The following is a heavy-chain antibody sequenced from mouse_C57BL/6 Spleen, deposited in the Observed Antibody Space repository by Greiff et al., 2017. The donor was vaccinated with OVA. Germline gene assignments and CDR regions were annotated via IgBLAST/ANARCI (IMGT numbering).Heavy chain of an antibody. V-gene: IGHV1-7*01. J-gene: IGHJ4*01. CDR2: INPSSGYT. CDR1: GYTFTSYW. CDR3: ARGGNSDGYYDAMDY. D-gene: IGHD2-3*01. Sequence: VQVVESGAELAKPGASVKLSCKASGYTFTSYWMHWVKQRPGQGLEWIGYINPSSGYTKYNQKFKDKATLTADKSSSTAYMQLSSLTYEDSAVYYCARGGNSDGYYDAMDYWGQGTSVTVSS.